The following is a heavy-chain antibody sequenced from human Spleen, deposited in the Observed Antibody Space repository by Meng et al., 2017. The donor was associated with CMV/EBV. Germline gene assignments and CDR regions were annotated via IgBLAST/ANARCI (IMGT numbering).Heavy chain of an antibody. CDR1: GYSFSSHY. Sequence: ASVQVSCKAPGYSFSSHYVHWVRQAPGQGLDWMGIINPSEGTTTYARKFQGRVTLTSDTSTCTVYMELSSLKSEDTAVYYCARDRVFTYGSGGGRWYFDFWGRGTLVTVSS. V-gene: IGHV1-46*01. J-gene: IGHJ2*01. CDR2: INPSEGTT. CDR3: ARDRVFTYGSGGGRWYFDF. D-gene: IGHD6-19*01.